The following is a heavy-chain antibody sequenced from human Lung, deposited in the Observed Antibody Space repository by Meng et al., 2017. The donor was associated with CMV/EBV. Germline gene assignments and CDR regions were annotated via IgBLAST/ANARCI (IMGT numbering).Heavy chain of an antibody. CDR2: IHHSGSA. CDR3: ASFDHIPRRNYFDY. CDR1: VASRSSGDYD. V-gene: IGHV4-30-4*01. Sequence: APTEAARPGVLSPSHLPSVRFIFVVASRSSGDYDGCWSRPPRGKVLEWIGYIHHSGSAYYNPSLKSRVSISVDTSKNQVSLNLNSMTAADTAVYYCASFDHIPRRNYFDYWGQGTLVTVSS. J-gene: IGHJ4*02. D-gene: IGHD2-21*01.